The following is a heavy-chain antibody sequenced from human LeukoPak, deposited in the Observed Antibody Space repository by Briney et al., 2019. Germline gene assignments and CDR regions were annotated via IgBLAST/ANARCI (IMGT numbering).Heavy chain of an antibody. CDR2: ISYDGSNK. D-gene: IGHD4-23*01. V-gene: IGHV3-30*18. CDR3: AKEGPGSRLEL. Sequence: PGGSLRLSCAASGFTFSSYGMHWVRQAPGKGLEWVAVISYDGSNKYYADSVKGRFTISRDNSKNTLYLQMNSLRAEDTAVYYCAKEGPGSRLELRGQGTLVTVSS. CDR1: GFTFSSYG. J-gene: IGHJ4*01.